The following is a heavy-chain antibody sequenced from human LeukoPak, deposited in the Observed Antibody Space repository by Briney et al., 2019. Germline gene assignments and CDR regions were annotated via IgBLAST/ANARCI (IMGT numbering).Heavy chain of an antibody. CDR3: ARSPVVVPAPSWFDP. Sequence: SSETLSLTCTVSGGSISSSSYYWGWIRQPPGKGLEWIGSIYYSGSTYYNPSLKSRVTISVDTSKNQFSLKLSSVTAADTAVYYCARSPVVVPAPSWFDPWGQGALVTVSS. CDR1: GGSISSSSYY. CDR2: IYYSGST. D-gene: IGHD2-2*01. J-gene: IGHJ5*02. V-gene: IGHV4-39*01.